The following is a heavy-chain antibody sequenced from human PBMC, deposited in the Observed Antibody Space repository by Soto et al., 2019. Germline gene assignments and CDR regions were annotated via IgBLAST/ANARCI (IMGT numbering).Heavy chain of an antibody. V-gene: IGHV3-74*01. Sequence: PGGSLRLSCAASGFTFSSYWMHWVRQAPGKGLVWVSRINSDGSSTSYADSVKGRFTISRDNAKNTLYLQMNSLRSEDTAVYYCARVRFLEWLSYPNYGMDVWGQGTTVTVSS. D-gene: IGHD3-3*01. CDR1: GFTFSSYW. J-gene: IGHJ6*02. CDR3: ARVRFLEWLSYPNYGMDV. CDR2: INSDGSST.